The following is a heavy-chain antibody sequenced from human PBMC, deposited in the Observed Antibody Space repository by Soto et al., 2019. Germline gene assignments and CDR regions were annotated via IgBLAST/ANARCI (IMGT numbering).Heavy chain of an antibody. CDR2: ISSSSSYI. Sequence: GGSLRLSCAASGFTFSSYSMNWVRQAPGKGLEWVSSISSSSSYIYYADSVKGRFTISRDNAKNSLYLQMNSLRAEDTAVYYCARGESGYDTYYYYYMDVWGKGTTVTVSS. J-gene: IGHJ6*03. V-gene: IGHV3-21*01. D-gene: IGHD5-12*01. CDR3: ARGESGYDTYYYYYMDV. CDR1: GFTFSSYS.